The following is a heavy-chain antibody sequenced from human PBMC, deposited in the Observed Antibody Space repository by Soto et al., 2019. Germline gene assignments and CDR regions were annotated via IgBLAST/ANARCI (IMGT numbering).Heavy chain of an antibody. Sequence: QVQLVQSGGDLVQPGRSLRLSCVGSGFTFSDFAMHWVRQAPGKGLDWVALISTDGNNENYAESVKGRITISRDNYQNTLYMQMNSLRAEDTAVYYCARAVTGLDVWGQGTTVTVSS. CDR1: GFTFSDFA. CDR3: ARAVTGLDV. D-gene: IGHD6-19*01. J-gene: IGHJ6*02. V-gene: IGHV3-30*04. CDR2: ISTDGNNE.